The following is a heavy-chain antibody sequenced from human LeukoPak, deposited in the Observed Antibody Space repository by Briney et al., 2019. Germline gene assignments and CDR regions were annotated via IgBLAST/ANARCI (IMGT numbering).Heavy chain of an antibody. CDR2: IKQDGSEK. Sequence: GGSLRLSCAASGFTFSSHWMSWVRQAPGKGLEWVANIKQDGSEKYYVDSVKGRFTIARDNSKNTLYLQMNSLRAEDTAVYYCARGDYYDSSVDYWGQGTLVTVSS. V-gene: IGHV3-7*01. J-gene: IGHJ4*02. CDR3: ARGDYYDSSVDY. D-gene: IGHD3-22*01. CDR1: GFTFSSHW.